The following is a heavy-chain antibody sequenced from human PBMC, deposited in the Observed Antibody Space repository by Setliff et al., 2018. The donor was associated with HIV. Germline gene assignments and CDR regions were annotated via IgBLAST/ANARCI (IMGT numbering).Heavy chain of an antibody. V-gene: IGHV1-3*01. D-gene: IGHD2-8*01. CDR3: VRDRPNWYANSGIFDQ. CDR1: GYTFSSYT. J-gene: IGHJ4*02. CDR2: INCGNGKS. Sequence: ASVKVSCKASGYTFSSYTMHWVRQAPGQGLEWMGWINCGNGKSKYSQKFQDRVTFTRDNAEKSLFLHMSSLRADDSAVYYCVRDRPNWYANSGIFDQWGQGTLVTVSS.